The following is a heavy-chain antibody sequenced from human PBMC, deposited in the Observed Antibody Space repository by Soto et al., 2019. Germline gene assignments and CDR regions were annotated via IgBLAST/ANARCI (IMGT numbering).Heavy chain of an antibody. Sequence: PGGSLRLSCAASGFTFSSYAMSWVRQAPGKGLEWVSAISGSGGSTYYADSVKGRFTISRDNSKNTLYLQMNSLRAEDTAVYYCAKDPVVNYYDSSGYYRNYYYGMDVWGQGTTVTVSS. D-gene: IGHD3-22*01. CDR3: AKDPVVNYYDSSGYYRNYYYGMDV. CDR2: ISGSGGST. CDR1: GFTFSSYA. V-gene: IGHV3-23*01. J-gene: IGHJ6*02.